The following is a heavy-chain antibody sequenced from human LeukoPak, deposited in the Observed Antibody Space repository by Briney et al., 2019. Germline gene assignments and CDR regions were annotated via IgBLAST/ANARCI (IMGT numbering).Heavy chain of an antibody. Sequence: ASVKVSCKASGYTFTSYDFNWVRQATGQRPKWMGWMSPNSGDTGYAQKFQDRVTMTRNTSISTAYMELSSLRSDDTAVYYCARGPPNWGYDYWGPGTLVTVSS. V-gene: IGHV1-8*01. J-gene: IGHJ4*02. D-gene: IGHD7-27*01. CDR2: MSPNSGDT. CDR1: GYTFTSYD. CDR3: ARGPPNWGYDY.